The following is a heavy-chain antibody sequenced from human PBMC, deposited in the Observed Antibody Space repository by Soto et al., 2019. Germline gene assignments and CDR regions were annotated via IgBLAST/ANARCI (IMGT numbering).Heavy chain of an antibody. V-gene: IGHV4-59*01. Sequence: SETLSLTCTVSGGSISSYYWSWIRQPPGKGLEWIGYMYNTGSTIYNPSHKSRDTISVDTSKSQFSLKLNSVTAADTAVYYCARDLWGYCGADCYPLDVWGQGTTVTVS. CDR2: MYNTGST. CDR1: GGSISSYY. D-gene: IGHD2-21*02. J-gene: IGHJ6*02. CDR3: ARDLWGYCGADCYPLDV.